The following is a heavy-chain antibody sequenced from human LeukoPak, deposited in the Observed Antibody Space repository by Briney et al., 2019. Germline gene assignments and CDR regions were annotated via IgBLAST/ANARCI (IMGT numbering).Heavy chain of an antibody. J-gene: IGHJ5*02. CDR1: GFTFSSYG. CDR3: ARGPRYNWNYALDP. Sequence: GGSLRLSCAVSGFTFSSYGMHWVRQAPGKGLEWVAVIWYDGSNKYYADSVKGRFTISRDNSKNTLYLQRNSLRAEDTAVYYCARGPRYNWNYALDPWGQGTLVTVSS. D-gene: IGHD1-7*01. CDR2: IWYDGSNK. V-gene: IGHV3-33*01.